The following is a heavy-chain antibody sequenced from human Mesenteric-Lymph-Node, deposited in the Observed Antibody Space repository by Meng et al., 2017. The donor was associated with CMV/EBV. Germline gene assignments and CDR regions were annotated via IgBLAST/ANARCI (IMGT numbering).Heavy chain of an antibody. CDR2: IRFDGSNE. CDR1: GFTFSNYA. Sequence: GESLKISCAASGFTFSNYAMNWVRQAPGKGLEWVAFIRFDGSNEYYPDSVKGRFTISRDNSKNTLYLQMNSLRAEDTAVYYCAKDHVRGYCSSTSCHENYFEYWGQGTLVTVSS. D-gene: IGHD2-2*01. V-gene: IGHV3-30*02. CDR3: AKDHVRGYCSSTSCHENYFEY. J-gene: IGHJ4*02.